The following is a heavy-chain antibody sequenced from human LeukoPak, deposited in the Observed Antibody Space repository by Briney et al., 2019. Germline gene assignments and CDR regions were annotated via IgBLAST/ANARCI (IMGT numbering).Heavy chain of an antibody. J-gene: IGHJ5*02. CDR2: INHSGST. CDR1: GGSFSGYY. CDR3: ARGRSSKGWFDP. V-gene: IGHV4-34*01. Sequence: KASETLSLTCAVYGGSFSGYYWSWIRQPPGKGLEWIGEINHSGSTNYNPSLKSRVTISVDTSKHPFSLKLSSVTAADTAVYYCARGRSSKGWFDPWGQGTLVTVSS. D-gene: IGHD6-13*01.